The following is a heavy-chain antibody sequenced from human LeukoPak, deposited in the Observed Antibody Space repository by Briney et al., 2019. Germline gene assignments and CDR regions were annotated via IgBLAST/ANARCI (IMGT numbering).Heavy chain of an antibody. J-gene: IGHJ4*02. D-gene: IGHD2/OR15-2a*01. CDR2: IDHDGINT. Sequence: GGSLRLSCAASGFTFSTYWTHWVRHAPGKGLVWVSCIDHDGINTYYADSVKGRFTIYRHIAKNTLYLQMDSLTAEDTAGYYCTRKGSQWDFLVDYWGRGTRVADSP. CDR3: TRKGSQWDFLVDY. CDR1: GFTFSTYW. V-gene: IGHV3-74*01.